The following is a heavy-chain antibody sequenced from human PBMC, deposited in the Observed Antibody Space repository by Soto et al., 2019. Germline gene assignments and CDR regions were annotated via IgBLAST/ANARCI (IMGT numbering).Heavy chain of an antibody. CDR3: ARDYYGSGSYYNEVWFDP. J-gene: IGHJ5*02. D-gene: IGHD3-10*01. CDR1: GYTFTSYG. CDR2: ISAYNGNT. Sequence: GASVKVSCKASGYTFTSYGISWVRQAPGQGLEWMGWISAYNGNTNYAQKLQGRVTMTTDTSTSTAYMELRSLRSDDTAVYYCARDYYGSGSYYNEVWFDPWGQGTLVTVS. V-gene: IGHV1-18*01.